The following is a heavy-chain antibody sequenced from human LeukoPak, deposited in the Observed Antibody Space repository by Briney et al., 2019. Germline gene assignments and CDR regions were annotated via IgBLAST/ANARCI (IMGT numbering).Heavy chain of an antibody. CDR3: ASYVWGSYFGPKRFDY. D-gene: IGHD3-16*01. CDR1: GRSISSSSYY. J-gene: IGHJ4*02. V-gene: IGHV4-39*01. Sequence: SATLSLTCTVCGRSISSSSYYWGWIRQPPGKGLQWIGCIYYSGSTYDHPSRKSRVTISVSTPKNKFSLKLRSVSAADPAVYYCASYVWGSYFGPKRFDYWGQGILVTVSS. CDR2: IYYSGST.